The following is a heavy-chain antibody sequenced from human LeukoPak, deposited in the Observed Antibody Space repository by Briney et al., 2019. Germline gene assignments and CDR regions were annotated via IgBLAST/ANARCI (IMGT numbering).Heavy chain of an antibody. D-gene: IGHD5-24*01. Sequence: SGGSLRLSCAASGFTFDDYAMHWVRQAPGKGLEWVSGISWNSGSIGYVDSVKGRFTISRDNAKNSLYLQMNSLRVEDTAVYYCAKEGRSLQTYWGQGTLVTVSS. CDR3: AKEGRSLQTY. V-gene: IGHV3-9*01. CDR1: GFTFDDYA. J-gene: IGHJ4*02. CDR2: ISWNSGSI.